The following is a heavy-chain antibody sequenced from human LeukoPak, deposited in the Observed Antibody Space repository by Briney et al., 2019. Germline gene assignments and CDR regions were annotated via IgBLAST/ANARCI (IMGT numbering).Heavy chain of an antibody. CDR2: IYYSGST. Sequence: PSETLSLTCTVSGGSISGSSYYWGWIRQPPGKGLEWIGSIYYSGSTYYNPSLKSRVTISVDTSKNQFSLKLSSVTAADTAVYYCARPNVITYYYDSSGYYYGYWGQGTLVTVSS. CDR3: ARPNVITYYYDSSGYYYGY. V-gene: IGHV4-39*01. J-gene: IGHJ4*02. CDR1: GGSISGSSYY. D-gene: IGHD3-22*01.